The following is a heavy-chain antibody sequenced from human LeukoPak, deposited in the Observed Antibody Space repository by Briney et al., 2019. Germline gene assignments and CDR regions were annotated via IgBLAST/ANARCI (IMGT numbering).Heavy chain of an antibody. V-gene: IGHV1-18*01. D-gene: IGHD3-10*01. J-gene: IGHJ5*02. CDR2: ISAYNGNT. CDR3: ARAHYGSGSNNWFDP. CDR1: GYTFTSYG. Sequence: ASVRVSCKASGYTFTSYGISWVRQAPGQGLEWMGWISAYNGNTNYAQKLQGRVTMTTDTSTSTAYMELRSLRSDDTAVYYCARAHYGSGSNNWFDPWGQGTLVTVSS.